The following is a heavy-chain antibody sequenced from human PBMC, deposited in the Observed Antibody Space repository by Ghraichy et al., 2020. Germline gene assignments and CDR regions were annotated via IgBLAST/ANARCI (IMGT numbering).Heavy chain of an antibody. CDR1: GFTFSTYN. Sequence: LSLTCAASGFTFSTYNMNWVRQAPGKGLEWVSSISSGSTYIYYADSLKGRFTISRDNANNSLYLQMSSLIAEDTAIYYCAGDRGHGWLGAEYFQYWGQVTLVTVSS. CDR3: AGDRGHGWLGAEYFQY. CDR2: ISSGSTYI. D-gene: IGHD6-19*01. V-gene: IGHV3-21*01. J-gene: IGHJ1*01.